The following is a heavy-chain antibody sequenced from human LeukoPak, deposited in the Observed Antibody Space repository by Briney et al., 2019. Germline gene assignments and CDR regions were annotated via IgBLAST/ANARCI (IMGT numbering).Heavy chain of an antibody. CDR2: IYHSGST. Sequence: SQTLSLTCTVSGGSISSGGYYWSWIRQPPGKGLEWIGYIYHSGSTYYNPSLKSRVTISVDKSKNQFSLKLSSVTAADTAVYYCARVGYYYDSSGYEAFDIWGQGTMVTVSS. V-gene: IGHV4-30-2*01. J-gene: IGHJ3*02. CDR1: GGSISSGGYY. D-gene: IGHD3-22*01. CDR3: ARVGYYYDSSGYEAFDI.